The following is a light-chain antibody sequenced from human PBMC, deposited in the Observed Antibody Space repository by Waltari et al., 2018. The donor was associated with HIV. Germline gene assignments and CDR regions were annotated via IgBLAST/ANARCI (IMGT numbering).Light chain of an antibody. CDR2: DKE. CDR3: GTWDNRLGSWV. Sequence: QSAMTQPPSVSAAPGQSVVISCSGSNSNIGGNSVSWYQHVPGAAPQLLLYDKEKPPSTLRGRFSGSKSCTTATLVISGLQAGDEGAYYCGTWDNRLGSWVFGGGTKLTVL. J-gene: IGLJ3*02. V-gene: IGLV1-51*01. CDR1: NSNIGGNS.